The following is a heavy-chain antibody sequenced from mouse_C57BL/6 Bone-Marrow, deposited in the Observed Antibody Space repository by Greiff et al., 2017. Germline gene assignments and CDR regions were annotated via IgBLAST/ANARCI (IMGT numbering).Heavy chain of an antibody. Sequence: QVQLKQPGAELVRPGTSVKLSCKASGYTFTSYWMHWVKQRPGQGLEWIGVIDPSDSYTNYNQKFKGKATLTVDTSSSTAYMQLSSLTSEDSAVYYCAIYYDYDFDYWGQGTTLTVSS. J-gene: IGHJ2*01. CDR3: AIYYDYDFDY. D-gene: IGHD2-4*01. CDR2: IDPSDSYT. CDR1: GYTFTSYW. V-gene: IGHV1-59*01.